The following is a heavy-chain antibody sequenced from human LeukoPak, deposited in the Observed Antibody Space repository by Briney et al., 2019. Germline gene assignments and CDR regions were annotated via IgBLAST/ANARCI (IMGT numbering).Heavy chain of an antibody. CDR1: GFTFSSYS. CDR3: ARGDDLWYSSVRGLDY. CDR2: ISSSSSSTI. J-gene: IGHJ4*02. Sequence: PGGSLRLSCAASGFTFSSYSMNWVRQAPGKGLEWVSYISSSSSSTIYYADSVKGRFTISRDNAKNSLYLQMNSLRAEDTAVYYCARGDDLWYSSVRGLDYWGQGTLVTVSS. V-gene: IGHV3-48*01. D-gene: IGHD6-25*01.